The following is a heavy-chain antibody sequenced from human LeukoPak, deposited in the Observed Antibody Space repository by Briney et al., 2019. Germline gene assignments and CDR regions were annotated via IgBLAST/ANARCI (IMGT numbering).Heavy chain of an antibody. CDR2: VYYSGST. Sequence: SETLSLTCTVSGGSLSGFYWSWIRQPPGKGLEWIGYVYYSGSTTYNPSLKSRVTISVDTSKNQFSLRLGSVTAADTAVYYCAIPRSPHYWGQGALVTVSS. V-gene: IGHV4-59*03. CDR1: GGSLSGFY. J-gene: IGHJ4*02. CDR3: AIPRSPHY.